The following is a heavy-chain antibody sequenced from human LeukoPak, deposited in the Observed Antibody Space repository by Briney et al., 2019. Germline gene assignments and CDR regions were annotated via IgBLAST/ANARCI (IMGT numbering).Heavy chain of an antibody. CDR2: ISAYNGNT. J-gene: IGHJ6*02. Sequence: ASVKVSCKASGYTFISYGISWVRQAPGQGLEWMGWISAYNGNTNYAQKLQGRVTMTTDTSTSTAYMELRSLRSDDTAVYYCAREGVSIVGALVYYYGMDVWGQGTTVTVSS. CDR1: GYTFISYG. CDR3: AREGVSIVGALVYYYGMDV. V-gene: IGHV1-18*01. D-gene: IGHD1-26*01.